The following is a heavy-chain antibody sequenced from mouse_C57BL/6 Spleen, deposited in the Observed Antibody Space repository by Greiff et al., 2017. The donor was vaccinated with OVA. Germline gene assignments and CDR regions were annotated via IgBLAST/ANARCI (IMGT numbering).Heavy chain of an antibody. J-gene: IGHJ2*01. Sequence: EVKVVESGPELVKPGASVKISCKASGYSFTGYYMHWVKQSSEKSLEWIGEINPSTGGTSYNQKFKGKATLTVDKSSSTAYMQLKSLTSEDSAVYYCARYDYDVGFDYWGQGTTLTVSS. CDR3: ARYDYDVGFDY. CDR1: GYSFTGYY. CDR2: INPSTGGT. D-gene: IGHD2-4*01. V-gene: IGHV1-43*01.